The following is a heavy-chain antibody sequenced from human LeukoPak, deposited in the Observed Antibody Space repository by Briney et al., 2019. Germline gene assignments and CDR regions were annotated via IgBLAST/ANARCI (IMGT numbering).Heavy chain of an antibody. Sequence: GASVKVSCKASGYTFTSYDINWVRQATGQGLEWMGWMNPNSGNTGYAQKFQGRVTMTRDTSISTAYMELSRLRSDDTAVYYCARSKTTVTTQEYYYYMDVWGKGTTVTVSS. D-gene: IGHD4-17*01. CDR2: MNPNSGNT. J-gene: IGHJ6*03. V-gene: IGHV1-8*02. CDR1: GYTFTSYD. CDR3: ARSKTTVTTQEYYYYMDV.